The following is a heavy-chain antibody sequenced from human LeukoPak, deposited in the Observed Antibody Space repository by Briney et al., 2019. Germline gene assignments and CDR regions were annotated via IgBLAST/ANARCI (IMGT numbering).Heavy chain of an antibody. V-gene: IGHV3-9*01. J-gene: IGHJ6*02. CDR3: AKSGTAMGDYYYYGMDV. D-gene: IGHD5-18*01. CDR2: ISWNSGSI. CDR1: GFTFDDYA. Sequence: GRSLRLSCAASGFTFDDYAMHWVRQAPGKGLEWVSGISWNSGSIGYADSVKGRFTISRDNAKNSLYLQMNSLRAEDTALYYCAKSGTAMGDYYYYGMDVWGQGTTVTVSS.